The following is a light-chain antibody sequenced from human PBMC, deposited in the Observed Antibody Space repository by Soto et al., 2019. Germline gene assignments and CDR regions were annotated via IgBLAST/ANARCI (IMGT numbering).Light chain of an antibody. J-gene: IGKJ1*01. Sequence: DIQMTQSPSSLSASVGDSVTITCRASHNIKTCLNWYQQKPVKAPNLLIYAAASLHSGVPSRFSGSGSGTEFTLPISSLQPDDFATYYCQQYNDYPWTFGQGTKVDI. CDR1: HNIKTC. CDR2: AAA. CDR3: QQYNDYPWT. V-gene: IGKV1-17*01.